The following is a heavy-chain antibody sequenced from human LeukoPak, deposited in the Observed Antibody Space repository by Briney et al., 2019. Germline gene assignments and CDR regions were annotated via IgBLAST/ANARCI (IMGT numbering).Heavy chain of an antibody. CDR1: GFTFSSYE. D-gene: IGHD2-21*01. CDR2: ISSSGSTI. V-gene: IGHV3-48*03. CDR3: ARGGRPPLWRARVAFDI. J-gene: IGHJ3*02. Sequence: GGSLRLSCAASGFTFSSYEMNWVRQAPGKGLEWVSYISSSGSTIYYADSVKGRFTISRDNAKNSLYLQMNSLRAEDTAVYYCARGGRPPLWRARVAFDIWGQGTMVTVSS.